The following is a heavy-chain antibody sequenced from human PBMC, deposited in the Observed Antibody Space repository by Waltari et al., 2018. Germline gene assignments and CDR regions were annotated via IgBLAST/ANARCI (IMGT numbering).Heavy chain of an antibody. D-gene: IGHD6-13*01. CDR1: GLPSTTSE. CDR2: ISSSGGNM. CDR3: ARDRGWSSSPGYYDY. J-gene: IGHJ4*02. Sequence: EVQLVESGGGWVQPGGSLRLPCAASGLPSTTSERNWVRPAPGKGLEWLSNISSSGGNMYYADSVTGRFSISRDNAKNSLYLQMSSLRVEDTAVYYCARDRGWSSSPGYYDYWGQGTLVTVSS. V-gene: IGHV3-48*03.